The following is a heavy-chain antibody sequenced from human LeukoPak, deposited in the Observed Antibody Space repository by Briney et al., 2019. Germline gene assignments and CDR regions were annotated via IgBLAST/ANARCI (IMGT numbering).Heavy chain of an antibody. CDR2: IKSKSDDGTA. D-gene: IGHD3-10*01. J-gene: IGHJ4*02. V-gene: IGHV3-15*01. CDR1: GLSFSKAW. CDR3: TTKLLWFGRGADY. Sequence: GGSLRLSCAASGLSFSKAWMSWVRQAPGKGLEWVGRIKSKSDDGTAVYTAPVKGRFTISRDDSKDTLYLQMNSLKTEDTAVYYCTTKLLWFGRGADYWGQGTLVTVSS.